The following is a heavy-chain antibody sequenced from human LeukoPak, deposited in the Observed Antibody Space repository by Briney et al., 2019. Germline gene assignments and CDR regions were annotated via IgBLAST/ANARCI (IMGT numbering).Heavy chain of an antibody. Sequence: SETLSLTCTVSGGSVSSSSYYWGWIRQPPGKGLEWIGSIYYSGRTYDNPSLKSRVTMSVDTSKNQFSLKLSSVTAADTAVYYGARLLYDRGGYSWFDPWGQGTLVTVSS. J-gene: IGHJ5*02. CDR2: IYYSGRT. V-gene: IGHV4-39*01. D-gene: IGHD3-22*01. CDR3: ARLLYDRGGYSWFDP. CDR1: GGSVSSSSYY.